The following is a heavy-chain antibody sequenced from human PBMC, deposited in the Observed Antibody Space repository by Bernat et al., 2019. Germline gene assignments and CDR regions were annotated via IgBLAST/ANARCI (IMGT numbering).Heavy chain of an antibody. D-gene: IGHD3-22*01. V-gene: IGHV3-49*03. CDR1: GFTFGDYA. CDR3: TRNGRYYYDSSGYPSRGYYFDY. CDR2: IRSKAYGGTT. Sequence: EVQLVESGGGLVQPGRSLRLSCTASGFTFGDYAMSWFRQAPGKGLEWVGFIRSKAYGGTTEYAASVKGRFTISRDDSKSIAYLQMNSLKTEDTAVYYCTRNGRYYYDSSGYPSRGYYFDYWGQGTLVTVSS. J-gene: IGHJ4*02.